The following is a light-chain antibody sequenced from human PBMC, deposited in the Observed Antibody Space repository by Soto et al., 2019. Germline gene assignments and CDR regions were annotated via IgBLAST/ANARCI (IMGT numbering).Light chain of an antibody. Sequence: EIVLTQSPGTLSLSPGERATLSCRASQSVSSSYLAWYQQKPGHAPRVLIYGASSRATGIPDRFSGSGSGTDFTLTISRLEPEDFAVYFCQQYGNSPPNTFGQGTKVDIK. V-gene: IGKV3-20*01. CDR2: GAS. CDR3: QQYGNSPPNT. CDR1: QSVSSSY. J-gene: IGKJ2*01.